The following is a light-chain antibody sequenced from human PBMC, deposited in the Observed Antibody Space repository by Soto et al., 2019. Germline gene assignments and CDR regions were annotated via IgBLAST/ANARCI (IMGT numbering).Light chain of an antibody. V-gene: IGLV2-11*01. CDR3: AAWDDSLNGL. Sequence: QSALTQPRSVSGSPGQSVTISCTGTSSDIGGYNYVSWYQQHPGKAPKLMIYDVIKRPSGVPDRFSGSKSGNTASLTIYGLQAEDEADYYCAAWDDSLNGLFGGGTKLTVL. CDR2: DVI. J-gene: IGLJ2*01. CDR1: SSDIGGYNY.